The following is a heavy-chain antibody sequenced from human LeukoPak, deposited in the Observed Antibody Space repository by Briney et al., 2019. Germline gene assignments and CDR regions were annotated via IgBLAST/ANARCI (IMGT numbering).Heavy chain of an antibody. CDR1: GYTFTSYG. V-gene: IGHV1-18*01. D-gene: IGHD2-15*01. CDR3: ARSLKASGGSCYRY. J-gene: IGHJ4*02. CDR2: ISAYNGNT. Sequence: ASVKVSCKASGYTFTSYGISLVRQAPGQGLEWMGWISAYNGNTNYAQKLQGRVTMTTDTSTSTAYMELRSLRSDDTAVYYCARSLKASGGSCYRYWGQGTLVTVSS.